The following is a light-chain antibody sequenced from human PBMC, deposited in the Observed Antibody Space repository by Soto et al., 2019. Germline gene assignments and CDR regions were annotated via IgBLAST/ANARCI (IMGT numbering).Light chain of an antibody. CDR1: QSISSY. V-gene: IGKV1-39*01. CDR3: QHTYSTPPT. J-gene: IGKJ3*01. Sequence: DIQMTQSPSSLSASVGDRVTITCRASQSISSYLNWYQQKPGKAPKLLIYAASTLQSGVPSTFSGSGSGTDFTLTSSSLQPEDFATYYCQHTYSTPPTFGPGTKMDIK. CDR2: AAS.